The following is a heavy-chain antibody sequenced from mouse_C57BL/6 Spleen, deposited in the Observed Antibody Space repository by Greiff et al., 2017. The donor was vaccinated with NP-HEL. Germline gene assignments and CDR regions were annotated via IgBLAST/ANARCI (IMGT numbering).Heavy chain of an antibody. Sequence: EVQRVESGGDLVKPGGSLKLSCAASGFTFSSYGMSWVRQTPDKRLEWVATISSGGSYTYYPDSVKGRFTISRDNAKNTLYLQMSSLKSEDTAMYYCARQGKYYDYDWYFDVWGTGTTVTVSS. CDR3: ARQGKYYDYDWYFDV. CDR2: ISSGGSYT. J-gene: IGHJ1*03. V-gene: IGHV5-6*01. D-gene: IGHD2-4*01. CDR1: GFTFSSYG.